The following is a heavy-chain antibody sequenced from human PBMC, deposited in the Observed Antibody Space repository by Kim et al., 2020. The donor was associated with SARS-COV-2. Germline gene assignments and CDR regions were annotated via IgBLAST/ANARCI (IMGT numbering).Heavy chain of an antibody. V-gene: IGHV1-69*04. D-gene: IGHD3-22*01. Sequence: SVKVSCKASGGTFSSYAISWVRQAPGQGLEWMGRIIPIFGIANYAQKFQGRVTITADKSTSTAYMELSSLRSEDTAVYYCASYYYDSSGYYYYYYMDVWGKGTTVTVSS. CDR3: ASYYYDSSGYYYYYYMDV. J-gene: IGHJ6*03. CDR1: GGTFSSYA. CDR2: IIPIFGIA.